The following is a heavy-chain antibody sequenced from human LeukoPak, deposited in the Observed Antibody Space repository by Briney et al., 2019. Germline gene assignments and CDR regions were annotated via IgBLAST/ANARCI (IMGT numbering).Heavy chain of an antibody. CDR2: INPNSGGT. CDR1: GYTFTGYY. J-gene: IGHJ5*02. D-gene: IGHD2-2*02. V-gene: IGHV1-2*02. CDR3: ARGTNRRYCSSTSCYTNWFDP. Sequence: ASVKVSCKASGYTFTGYYMHWGRQAPGQGLEWMGWINPNSGGTNYEQKFQGRVTMTRDTSISTAYMELSRLRSDDTAVYYCARGTNRRYCSSTSCYTNWFDPWGQGTLVTVSS.